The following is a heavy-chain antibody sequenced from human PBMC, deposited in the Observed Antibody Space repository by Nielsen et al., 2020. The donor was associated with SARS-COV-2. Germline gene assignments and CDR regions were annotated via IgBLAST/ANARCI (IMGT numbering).Heavy chain of an antibody. Sequence: GGSLRLSCAASGFTFSSYAMSWVRQAPGKGLEWVSVIYSGGSSTYYADSVKGRFTISRDNSKNTLYLQMNSLRAEDTAVYYCAPWDYDFWSGHMGYFDYWGQGTLVTVSS. V-gene: IGHV3-23*03. D-gene: IGHD3-3*01. CDR2: IYSGGSST. CDR3: APWDYDFWSGHMGYFDY. J-gene: IGHJ4*02. CDR1: GFTFSSYA.